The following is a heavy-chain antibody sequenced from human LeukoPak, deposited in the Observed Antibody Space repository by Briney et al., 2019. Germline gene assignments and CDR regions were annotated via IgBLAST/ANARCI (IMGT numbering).Heavy chain of an antibody. CDR3: ARAPETVTIDY. Sequence: SETLSLTCAVYGESFSGYYWTWIRQPPGKGLEWIAEINHIGSATYNPSLKGRVTISADTSKNQFSLKMRSVTAADTAVYYCARAPETVTIDYWGQGTLVTVSS. D-gene: IGHD4-11*01. CDR1: GESFSGYY. CDR2: INHIGSA. V-gene: IGHV4-34*01. J-gene: IGHJ4*02.